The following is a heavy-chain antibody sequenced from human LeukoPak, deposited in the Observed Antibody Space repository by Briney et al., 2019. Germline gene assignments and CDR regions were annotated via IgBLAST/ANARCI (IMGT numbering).Heavy chain of an antibody. J-gene: IGHJ6*02. V-gene: IGHV3-48*03. Sequence: GGSLRLSCAASGFTFSSYEMNWVRQAPGKGLEWVPYISSSGSTIYYADSVKGRFTISRDNAKNSLYLQINSLRAEDTAVYYCARGGEHYYYGMDVWGQGTTVTVSS. CDR1: GFTFSSYE. CDR3: ARGGEHYYYGMDV. CDR2: ISSSGSTI.